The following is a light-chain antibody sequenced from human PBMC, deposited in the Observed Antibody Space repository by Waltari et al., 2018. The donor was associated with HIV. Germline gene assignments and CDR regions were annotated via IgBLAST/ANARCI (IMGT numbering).Light chain of an antibody. CDR1: SSDVAAYKH. CDR3: CSYAGSLYV. V-gene: IGLV2-11*01. J-gene: IGLJ1*01. Sequence: QSALTQPRSVSGSPGPSVTMPRSGTSSDVAAYKHVSWYQQNPSKAPKLMIYDVTQRPSGVPERFSGSKSGNTASLTISGLQAEDEADYYCCSYAGSLYVFGTGTKVTVL. CDR2: DVT.